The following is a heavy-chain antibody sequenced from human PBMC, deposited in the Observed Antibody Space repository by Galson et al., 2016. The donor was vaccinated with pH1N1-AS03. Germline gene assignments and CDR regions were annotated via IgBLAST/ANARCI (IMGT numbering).Heavy chain of an antibody. CDR1: TFIARSNY. D-gene: IGHD6-19*01. Sequence: SLRLSCAGSTFIARSNYMSWVRQAPGKGLEWVAFIPYDGNNKYYSDSVKGRFTISRDNSKNTVYLQMNSLRADDTAVYYCAKDHPAVAGAWFFQHWGLGTLVTVSA. V-gene: IGHV3-30*02. J-gene: IGHJ1*01. CDR3: AKDHPAVAGAWFFQH. CDR2: IPYDGNNK.